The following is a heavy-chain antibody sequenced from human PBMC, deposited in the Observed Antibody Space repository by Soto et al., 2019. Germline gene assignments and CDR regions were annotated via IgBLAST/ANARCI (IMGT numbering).Heavy chain of an antibody. D-gene: IGHD5-12*01. J-gene: IGHJ6*03. CDR3: ARKDSGYADYMDV. V-gene: IGHV4-31*03. Sequence: QVQLQESGPGLVKPSQTLSLTCTVSGGSISRGGYYWSWIRQHPGKGLEWIGYIYYSGGTYYNPSLKSRVTISVDTSENQFSLRLSSVTDADTAVYYCARKDSGYADYMDVWGNGTTVTVSS. CDR2: IYYSGGT. CDR1: GGSISRGGYY.